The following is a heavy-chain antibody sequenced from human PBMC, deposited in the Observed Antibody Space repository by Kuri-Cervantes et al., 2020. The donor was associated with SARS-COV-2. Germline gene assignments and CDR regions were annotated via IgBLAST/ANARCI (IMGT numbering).Heavy chain of an antibody. V-gene: IGHV3-23*01. CDR2: ISGSGGST. Sequence: GESLKISCAASGFTFSSYAMSWVRQAPGKGLEWVSAISGSGGSTYCADSVKGRFTISRDNSKNTLYLQMNSLRAEDTAVYYCAKGTRERDWGQGTLVTVSS. D-gene: IGHD2-8*02. CDR1: GFTFSSYA. CDR3: AKGTRERD. J-gene: IGHJ4*02.